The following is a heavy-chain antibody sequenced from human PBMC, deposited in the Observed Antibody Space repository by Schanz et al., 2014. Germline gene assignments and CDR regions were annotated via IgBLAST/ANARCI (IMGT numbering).Heavy chain of an antibody. V-gene: IGHV3-11*01. J-gene: IGHJ4*02. Sequence: QVQLLESGGGLFKPGGSLRLSCAGSGFTFADYYMTWIRQAPGKGLEWISYVSSYDTTVSYADSVKGRFTISRDNAKNSVYLQMNSLRVEDTAVYYCAKPPPGYLITWYTYYFVSWGQGTLVTVSS. CDR3: AKPPPGYLITWYTYYFVS. CDR1: GFTFADYY. CDR2: VSSYDTTV. D-gene: IGHD1-1*01.